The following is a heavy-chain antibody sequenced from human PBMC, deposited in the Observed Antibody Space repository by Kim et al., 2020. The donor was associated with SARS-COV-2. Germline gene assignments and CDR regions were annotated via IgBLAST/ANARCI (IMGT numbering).Heavy chain of an antibody. Sequence: GGSLRLSCEASGFNFGKYGMSWVRLVPGKGLQWVAGLSWNGASTGYPDSMRGRFVISRDNTKNVVYLQMHGLTVEDTGFYFCAKDGLSIHDVDYSGLYLNWFDSWGQGTPVTVSS. CDR2: LSWNGAST. V-gene: IGHV3-20*04. J-gene: IGHJ5*01. CDR1: GFNFGKYG. CDR3: AKDGLSIHDVDYSGLYLNWFDS. D-gene: IGHD3-10*01.